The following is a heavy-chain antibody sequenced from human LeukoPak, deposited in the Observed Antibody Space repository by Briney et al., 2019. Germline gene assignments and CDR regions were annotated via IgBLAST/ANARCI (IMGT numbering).Heavy chain of an antibody. CDR3: ARDLYGMDV. CDR1: GGSFSSGSYY. V-gene: IGHV4-61*01. J-gene: IGHJ6*02. Sequence: SETLSLTCTVSGGSFSSGSYYWSWIRQPPGKGLEWIGYTYYSGSTNYNPSLKSRVTISVDTSKNQFSLKLSSVTATDTAVYYCARDLYGMDVWGQGTTVTVSS. CDR2: TYYSGST.